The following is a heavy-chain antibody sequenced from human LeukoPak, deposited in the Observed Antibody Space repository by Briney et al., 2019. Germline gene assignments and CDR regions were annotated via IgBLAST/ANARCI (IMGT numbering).Heavy chain of an antibody. CDR2: FDPEDGET. V-gene: IGHV1-24*01. D-gene: IGHD2-15*01. CDR1: GYTLTELS. Sequence: ASVKVSCKVSGYTLTELSMHWVRQAPGEGLEWMGGFDPEDGETIYAQTFQGRVTMTEDTSTDTAYMELSSRRSEDTAVYYCAAIPYCSGGSCYSDYGYYCDYWGQGTRVPVSS. J-gene: IGHJ4*02. CDR3: AAIPYCSGGSCYSDYGYYCDY.